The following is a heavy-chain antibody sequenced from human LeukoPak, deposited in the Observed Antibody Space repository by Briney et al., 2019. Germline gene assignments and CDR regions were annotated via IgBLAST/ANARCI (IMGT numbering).Heavy chain of an antibody. CDR2: INPSGGST. V-gene: IGHV1-46*01. J-gene: IGHJ6*02. D-gene: IGHD4-11*01. CDR3: AREGLTVTTSSGYYGMDV. Sequence: GASVKVSCKASGYTFTSYYMHWVRQAPGQGLEWMGIINPSGGSTSYAQKFQGRVTITADKSTSTAYMELSSLRSEDTAVYYCAREGLTVTTSSGYYGMDVWGQGTTVTVSS. CDR1: GYTFTSYY.